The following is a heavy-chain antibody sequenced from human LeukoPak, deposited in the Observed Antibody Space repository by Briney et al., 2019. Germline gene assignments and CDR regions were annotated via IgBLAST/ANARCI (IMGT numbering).Heavy chain of an antibody. V-gene: IGHV1-2*02. CDR1: GYSLTDYG. J-gene: IGHJ6*02. D-gene: IGHD3-10*01. CDR3: AREEVRGYYGSGNPLRYGMDV. CDR2: INPNSGGT. Sequence: GASVKVSCRASGYSLTDYGVSWVRQAPGQGLEWMGWINPNSGGTNYAQKFQGRVTMTRDTSISTAYMELSRLRSDDTAVYYCAREEVRGYYGSGNPLRYGMDVWGQGTTVTVSS.